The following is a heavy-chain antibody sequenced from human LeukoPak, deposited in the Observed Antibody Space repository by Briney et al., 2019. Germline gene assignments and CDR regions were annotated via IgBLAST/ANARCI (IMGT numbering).Heavy chain of an antibody. D-gene: IGHD2-15*01. J-gene: IGHJ3*01. CDR2: IVGSGSST. CDR3: AKDGSNDWRWGAFDV. V-gene: IGHV3-23*01. CDR1: GFTFSTYA. Sequence: GGSLRLSCAASGFTFSTYALSWVRQASGEGLEWVSSIVGSGSSTFYADSVKGRFSISRDNSKHTLYLQMNTLRADDTAVYYCAKDGSNDWRWGAFDVWGQGTMVTVSS.